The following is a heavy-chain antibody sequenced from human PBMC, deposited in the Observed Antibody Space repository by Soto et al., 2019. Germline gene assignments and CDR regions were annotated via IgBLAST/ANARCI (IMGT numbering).Heavy chain of an antibody. J-gene: IGHJ6*01. CDR3: ASLWGLREAVASSMGYYGMDF. Sequence: LRNRSNVSEDRFADFGSSRVSQKHGKGLEWMGRIDPSDSYTNYSPSFQGHVTISADKSISTAYLQWSGLKASDTAMYYCASLWGLREAVASSMGYYGMDFWGQGSTVTVSS. D-gene: IGHD6-19*01. CDR2: IDPSDSYT. V-gene: IGHV5-10-1*01. CDR1: EDRFADFG.